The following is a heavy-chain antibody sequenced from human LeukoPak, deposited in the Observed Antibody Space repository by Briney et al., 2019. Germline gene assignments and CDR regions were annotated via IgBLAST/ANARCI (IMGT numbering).Heavy chain of an antibody. CDR3: ARDTGNRSDYRHFDY. V-gene: IGHV4-39*07. Sequence: PSETLSLTCTVSGGSISSSSYYWGWIRQPPGKGLEWIGSIYYSGSTYYNPSLKSRVTISVDTSKNQFSLKLSSVTAADTAIYYCARDTGNRSDYRHFDYWGQGNMVTVSS. D-gene: IGHD3-22*01. J-gene: IGHJ4*02. CDR1: GGSISSSSYY. CDR2: IYYSGST.